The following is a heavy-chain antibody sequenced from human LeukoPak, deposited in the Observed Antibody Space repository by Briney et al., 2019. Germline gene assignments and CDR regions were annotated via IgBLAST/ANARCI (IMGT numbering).Heavy chain of an antibody. V-gene: IGHV3-48*04. CDR3: ARETSTAEYYFDY. J-gene: IGHJ4*02. Sequence: GGSLRLSCAVSGFSLKTYGMNWVRQATGKGLEGIAQISSSGGAIYYADSVKGRFTISRDNAENSLYMQMNSLGAEDTAVYYCARETSTAEYYFDYWGRGTLVTVSS. CDR2: ISSSGGAI. CDR1: GFSLKTYG. D-gene: IGHD4-11*01.